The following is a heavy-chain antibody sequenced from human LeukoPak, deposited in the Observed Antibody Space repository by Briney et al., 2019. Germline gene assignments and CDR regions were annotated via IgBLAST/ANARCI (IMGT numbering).Heavy chain of an antibody. CDR1: VFNFSTYL. Sequence: GGSLRLSCAASVFNFSTYLMHWVRQAPGKGLVWVSRINSDGSSTYYADSVKGRFTISRDNAKNTLYLQMNSLRGEDTAVYYCARGPIQDSGRYYVGDYWAQGTLVTVSS. J-gene: IGHJ4*02. V-gene: IGHV3-74*01. CDR3: ARGPIQDSGRYYVGDY. CDR2: INSDGSST. D-gene: IGHD1-26*01.